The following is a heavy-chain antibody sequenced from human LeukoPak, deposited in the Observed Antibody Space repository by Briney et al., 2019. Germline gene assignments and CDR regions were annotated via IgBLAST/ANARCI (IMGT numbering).Heavy chain of an antibody. V-gene: IGHV1-2*02. Sequence: ASVKVSCKASGYTFTDYYIHWVRQAPGQGLEGMTYIDPYSGGLHFAQKFQGRVTMTTDTAIRTAYMELKWLKSDDTAVYYCARDGVAGPSDAFDLWGQGTMVTVSS. CDR3: ARDGVAGPSDAFDL. J-gene: IGHJ3*01. D-gene: IGHD6-19*01. CDR1: GYTFTDYY. CDR2: IDPYSGGL.